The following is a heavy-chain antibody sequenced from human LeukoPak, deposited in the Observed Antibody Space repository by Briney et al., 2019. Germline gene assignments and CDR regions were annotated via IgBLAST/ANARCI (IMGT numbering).Heavy chain of an antibody. CDR2: VNPNSGGT. CDR1: GYTFTGYY. Sequence: ASVKVSCKASGYTFTGYYMHWVRQAPGQGLEWMGWVNPNSGGTNYAQKFQGRVTMTRDTSISTAYMELSRLRSDDTAVYYCARDMSTRVTPISYAFDVWGQGTIVTVSS. CDR3: ARDMSTRVTPISYAFDV. D-gene: IGHD4-23*01. V-gene: IGHV1-2*02. J-gene: IGHJ3*01.